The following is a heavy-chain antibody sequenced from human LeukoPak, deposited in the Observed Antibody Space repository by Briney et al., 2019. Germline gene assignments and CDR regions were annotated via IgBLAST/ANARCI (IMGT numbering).Heavy chain of an antibody. J-gene: IGHJ4*02. CDR2: INQEGSEK. V-gene: IGHV3-7*01. Sequence: GGSLRLSCEVSGLIFRSYWMSWVRRAPGKGLEWVANINQEGSEKYFEDSVKGRFTISRDNAKNSLHLQMNTLRAEDTAVYYCARERDGRFFDYWGQGTLVTVSS. D-gene: IGHD5-24*01. CDR1: GLIFRSYW. CDR3: ARERDGRFFDY.